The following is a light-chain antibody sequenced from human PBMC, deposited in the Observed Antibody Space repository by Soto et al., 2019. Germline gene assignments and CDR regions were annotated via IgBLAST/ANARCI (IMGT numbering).Light chain of an antibody. CDR3: SSYTSSSTS. CDR2: DVS. Sequence: SWLSQPASLFGSPGQSITNSCTGNRCAVGGYNYVSWYQQHPGKAPKLMIYDVSNRPSGVSNRFSGSKSGNTASLTISGLQAEDEADYYCSSYTSSSTSFGTGTQLTVL. J-gene: IGLJ1*01. CDR1: RCAVGGYNY. V-gene: IGLV2-14*01.